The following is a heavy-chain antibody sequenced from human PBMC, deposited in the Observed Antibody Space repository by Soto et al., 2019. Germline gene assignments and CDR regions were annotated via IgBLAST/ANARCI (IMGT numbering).Heavy chain of an antibody. CDR1: GFTFSSYG. Sequence: PGGSLRLSCAASGFTFSSYGMSWVRQAPGKGLDRVSAISGSGGSTYYADSVKGRFTIPRDNSKNTLYLQMNSLRAEDTAVYYCAKSVKIFGVVIGWGQGTLVTVSS. V-gene: IGHV3-23*01. J-gene: IGHJ4*02. CDR3: AKSVKIFGVVIG. D-gene: IGHD3-3*01. CDR2: ISGSGGST.